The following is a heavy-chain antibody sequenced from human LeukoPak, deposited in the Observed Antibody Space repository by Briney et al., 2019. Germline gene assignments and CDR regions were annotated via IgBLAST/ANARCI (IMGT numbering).Heavy chain of an antibody. V-gene: IGHV3-23*01. Sequence: SGGSLRLSCAASGFTFSNAWMSWVRQAPGKGLEWVSVMSSGGYSEYYSDSVKGRFTISRDNSKNTLYLQMNSLRAEDTAVYYCARVTYGSGTYGAFDYWGQGTLVTVSS. CDR1: GFTFSNAW. J-gene: IGHJ4*02. D-gene: IGHD3-10*01. CDR2: MSSGGYSE. CDR3: ARVTYGSGTYGAFDY.